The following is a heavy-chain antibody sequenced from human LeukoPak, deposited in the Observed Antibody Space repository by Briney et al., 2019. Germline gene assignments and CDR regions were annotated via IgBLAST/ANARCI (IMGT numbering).Heavy chain of an antibody. J-gene: IGHJ6*02. CDR1: GGSFSGYY. Sequence: SETLSLTCAVYGGSFSGYYWSWIRQPPGKGLEWIGEINHSGSTNYNPSPKSRVTISVDTSKNQFSLKLSSVTAADTAVYYCARALTPLDIVVVPAASPGGMDVWGQGTTVTVSS. D-gene: IGHD2-2*01. V-gene: IGHV4-34*01. CDR3: ARALTPLDIVVVPAASPGGMDV. CDR2: INHSGST.